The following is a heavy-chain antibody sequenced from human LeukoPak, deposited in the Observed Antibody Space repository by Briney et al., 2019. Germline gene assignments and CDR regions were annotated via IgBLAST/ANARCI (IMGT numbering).Heavy chain of an antibody. Sequence: PGRSLRLSCAASGFTFSSYAMHWVRQAPGKGLEWVAVISYDGSNKYYADSVKGRFTISRDNSKNTLYLQMNSLGAEDTAVYYCARDLVGRGNYYDFWSGYYTGIDYWGQGTLVTVSS. CDR3: ARDLVGRGNYYDFWSGYYTGIDY. V-gene: IGHV3-30-3*01. J-gene: IGHJ4*02. D-gene: IGHD3-3*01. CDR2: ISYDGSNK. CDR1: GFTFSSYA.